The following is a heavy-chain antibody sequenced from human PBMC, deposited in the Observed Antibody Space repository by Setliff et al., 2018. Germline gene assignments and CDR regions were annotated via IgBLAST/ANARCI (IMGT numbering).Heavy chain of an antibody. J-gene: IGHJ4*02. CDR3: TTDWSRGDSGNYLRLDY. CDR1: GFSFSNTK. CDR2: IKSAADGGTI. Sequence: PGGSLRLSCLASGFSFSNTKMSWIRQAPGKGLGWVGRIKSAADGGTIEYAAAVNVRFTVSRDDSKNTLFLQMNGLKPEDTAFYYCTTDWSRGDSGNYLRLDYWGPGTLVTVSS. V-gene: IGHV3-15*01. D-gene: IGHD3-10*01.